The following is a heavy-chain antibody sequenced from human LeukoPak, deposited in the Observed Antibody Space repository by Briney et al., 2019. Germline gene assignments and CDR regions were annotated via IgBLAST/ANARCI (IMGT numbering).Heavy chain of an antibody. CDR3: AAMTSVTTGDY. V-gene: IGHV3-30*02. Sequence: GGSLRLSCAASGFLFSSYGMHWVRQAPGKGLEWVAFIPYDGSDKFYADSVKGRFTISRDNSKNTLYLQMNSLRAEDTGVYYCAAMTSVTTGDYWGQGTLVTVSS. D-gene: IGHD4-11*01. CDR1: GFLFSSYG. CDR2: IPYDGSDK. J-gene: IGHJ4*02.